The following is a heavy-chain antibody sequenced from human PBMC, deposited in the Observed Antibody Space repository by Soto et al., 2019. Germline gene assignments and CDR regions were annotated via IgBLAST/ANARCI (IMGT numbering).Heavy chain of an antibody. CDR2: ISSDGSST. J-gene: IGHJ4*02. CDR1: GITLSNYW. Sequence: EVQLVESGGGLVQPGGSLRLSCAASGITLSNYWVNWVRQAPGKGLVWVSRISSDGSSTSYADSVKGRFTISRDNAKNTLYLQMNSLRAEDTAVYYCAYFTSGCPTWGQGTLVTVSS. V-gene: IGHV3-74*01. CDR3: AYFTSGCPT. D-gene: IGHD6-19*01.